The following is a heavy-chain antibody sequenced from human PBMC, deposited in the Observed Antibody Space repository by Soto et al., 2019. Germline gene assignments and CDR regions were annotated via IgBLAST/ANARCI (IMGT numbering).Heavy chain of an antibody. J-gene: IGHJ4*02. V-gene: IGHV3-23*01. CDR2: LTGSSSNS. D-gene: IGHD7-27*01. CDR3: ANGRATSGLLTHDS. Sequence: EVQLLESGGGLVQPWGSLRLSCAASGFSFRNYAMSWVRQAPVKWLEWISTLTGSSSNSYYADSVKGRFAISRDNSRNTLYLQITSLPAEDTAVYYCANGRATSGLLTHDSLCQGTLVTVS. CDR1: GFSFRNYA.